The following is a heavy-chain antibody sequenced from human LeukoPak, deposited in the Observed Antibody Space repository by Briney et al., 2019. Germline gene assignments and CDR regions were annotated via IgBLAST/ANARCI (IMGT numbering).Heavy chain of an antibody. J-gene: IGHJ4*02. CDR3: ARSDFWSGFTFDY. D-gene: IGHD3-3*01. V-gene: IGHV4-61*02. CDR1: GGSISSGSYY. CDR2: IYTSGST. Sequence: SETLSLTCTVSGGSISSGSYYCSWIRQPAGKGLEWIGRIYTSGSTNYNPSLKSRVTISVDTSKHQFSLKLSSVTAADTAVYYCARSDFWSGFTFDYWGQGTLVTVSS.